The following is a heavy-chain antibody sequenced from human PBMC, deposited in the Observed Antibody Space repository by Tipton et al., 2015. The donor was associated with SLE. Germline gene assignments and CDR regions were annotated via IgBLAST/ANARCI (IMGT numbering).Heavy chain of an antibody. CDR3: AICCSGGSFDY. CDR1: GGSISSGGYY. Sequence: TLSLTCTVSGGSISSGGYYWSWIRQPPGRGLEWIGYIYYSGSTNYNPSLKSRVTISVDTSKNQFSLKLSSVTAADTAVYYCAICCSGGSFDYWGQGTLVTVSS. D-gene: IGHD2-15*01. CDR2: IYYSGST. J-gene: IGHJ4*02. V-gene: IGHV4-61*08.